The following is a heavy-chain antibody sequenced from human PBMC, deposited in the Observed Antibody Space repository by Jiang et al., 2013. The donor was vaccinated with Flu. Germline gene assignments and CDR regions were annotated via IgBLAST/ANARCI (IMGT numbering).Heavy chain of an antibody. D-gene: IGHD6-13*01. CDR3: ARHFGTAAAKTAFDY. V-gene: IGHV4-59*08. Sequence: GPGLVKPSETLSLTCTVSGGSISSYYWSWIRQPPGKGLEWIGYIYYSGSTNYNPSLKSRVTISVDTSKNQFSLKLSSVTAADTAVYYCARHFGTAAAKTAFDYWGQGTLVTVSS. J-gene: IGHJ4*02. CDR1: GGSISSYY. CDR2: IYYSGST.